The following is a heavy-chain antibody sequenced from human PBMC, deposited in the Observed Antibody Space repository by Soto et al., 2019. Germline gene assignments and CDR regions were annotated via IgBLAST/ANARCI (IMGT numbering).Heavy chain of an antibody. V-gene: IGHV4-59*08. Sequence: QVQLQESGPGLVKPSETLSLTCTVSGGSISSYYWSWIRQPPGKGLEWIGYIYYSVSTNYNPSLKRRVTISVDTSKNQFSLKLSSVTAADTAVYYCARHSIAAAGTQFDYWGQGTLVTVSS. D-gene: IGHD6-13*01. J-gene: IGHJ4*02. CDR2: IYYSVST. CDR1: GGSISSYY. CDR3: ARHSIAAAGTQFDY.